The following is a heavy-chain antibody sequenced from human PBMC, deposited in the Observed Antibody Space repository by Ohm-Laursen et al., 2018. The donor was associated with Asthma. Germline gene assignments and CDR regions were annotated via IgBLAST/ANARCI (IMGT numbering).Heavy chain of an antibody. V-gene: IGHV3-30-3*01. CDR3: ARDVQDIVATIRYYYYYGMDV. CDR2: ISYDGSNK. CDR1: GFTFSSYA. J-gene: IGHJ6*02. D-gene: IGHD5-12*01. Sequence: SLRLSCAASGFTFSSYAMHWVRRAPGKGLEWVAVISYDGSNKYYADSVKGRFTISRDNSKNTLYLQMNSLRAEDTAVYYCARDVQDIVATIRYYYYYGMDVWGQGTTVTVSS.